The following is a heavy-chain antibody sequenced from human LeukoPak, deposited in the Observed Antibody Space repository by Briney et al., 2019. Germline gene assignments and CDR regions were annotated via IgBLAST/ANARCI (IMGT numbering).Heavy chain of an antibody. CDR2: ISPVDSDA. D-gene: IGHD2-2*01. CDR3: ARRYCSSTSCNPYFFDL. V-gene: IGHV5-51*01. CDR1: GYTVTNYY. J-gene: IGHJ4*02. Sequence: GESLKISCKGSGYTVTNYYIGWVREMPGKGLEWMGNISPVDSDARYSPSFQGQVTISADKSIRTAYLRWSSLKASDTAIYYCARRYCSSTSCNPYFFDLWGQGTLVTVSS.